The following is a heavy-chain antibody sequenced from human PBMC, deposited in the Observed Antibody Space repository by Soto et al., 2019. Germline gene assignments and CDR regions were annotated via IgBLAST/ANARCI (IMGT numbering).Heavy chain of an antibody. D-gene: IGHD1-1*01. J-gene: IGHJ4*02. V-gene: IGHV1-46*04. CDR2: INPSARSA. CDR3: ARDNSAANGVLDY. CDR1: GYTFPSSY. Sequence: SGKSSXPPSGYTFPSSYITWVRQAPGQGLEWVGMINPSARSASYAQKLRGRLTMDRDTSTTTVYMELSRLTSEDTAVYYCARDNSAANGVLDYWALGTLVTVSS.